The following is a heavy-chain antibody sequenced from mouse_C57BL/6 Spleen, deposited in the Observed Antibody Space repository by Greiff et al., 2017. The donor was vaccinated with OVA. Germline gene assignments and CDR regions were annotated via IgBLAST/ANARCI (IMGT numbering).Heavy chain of an antibody. J-gene: IGHJ1*03. V-gene: IGHV1-36*01. D-gene: IGHD1-1*01. Sequence: VQLQQSGPVLVKPGPSVKISCKASGFTFTDYYMHWVKQSHGKSLEWIGLVYPYNGGTSYNQKFKGKATLTVDTSSSTAYMELNSLTSEDSAVYYCARSVITTVVAHWYFDVWGTGTTVTVSS. CDR3: ARSVITTVVAHWYFDV. CDR1: GFTFTDYY. CDR2: VYPYNGGT.